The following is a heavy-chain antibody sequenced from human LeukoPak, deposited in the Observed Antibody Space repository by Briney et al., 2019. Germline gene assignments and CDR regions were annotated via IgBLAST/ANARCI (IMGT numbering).Heavy chain of an antibody. Sequence: SENLSLTCAVYGGSFSGYYWSWIRQPPGKGLEWIGEINHSGSTNYNPSLKSRVTISVDTSKNQFSLKLSSVTAADTAVYYCARGGEEYSSSWYRLFDYWGQGTLVTVSS. CDR2: INHSGST. D-gene: IGHD6-13*01. CDR1: GGSFSGYY. V-gene: IGHV4-34*01. J-gene: IGHJ4*02. CDR3: ARGGEEYSSSWYRLFDY.